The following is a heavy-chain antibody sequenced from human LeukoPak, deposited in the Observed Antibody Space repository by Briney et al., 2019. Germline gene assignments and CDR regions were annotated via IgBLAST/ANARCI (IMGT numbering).Heavy chain of an antibody. V-gene: IGHV3-23*01. CDR1: GFTFSTSA. J-gene: IGHJ1*01. D-gene: IGHD7-27*01. CDR3: AKDLNWGGR. Sequence: GGSLRLSCAASGFTFSTSAMTWVRQAPGKGLEWVSGISGSGATDYADSVKGRFTISRDNSKNTLYLQINSLRAEDTAVYYCAKDLNWGGRWGQGTLVTVSS. CDR2: ISGSGAT.